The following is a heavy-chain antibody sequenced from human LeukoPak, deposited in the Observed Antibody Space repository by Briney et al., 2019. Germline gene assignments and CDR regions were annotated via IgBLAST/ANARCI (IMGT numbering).Heavy chain of an antibody. CDR1: GFTFSSYW. J-gene: IGHJ4*02. CDR2: IKQDGSEK. V-gene: IGHV3-7*01. CDR3: ARDSDYSSPSYLMFGY. D-gene: IGHD6-6*01. Sequence: GGSLRLSCAASGFTFSSYWMSWVRQAPGKGLEWVANIKQDGSEKYYVDSVKGRFTISRDNAKNLLYLQMNSLRAEDTAVYYCARDSDYSSPSYLMFGYWGQGTLVTVSS.